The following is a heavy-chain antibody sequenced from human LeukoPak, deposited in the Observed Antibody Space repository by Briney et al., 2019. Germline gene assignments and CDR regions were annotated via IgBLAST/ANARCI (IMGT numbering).Heavy chain of an antibody. V-gene: IGHV3-23*01. CDR2: ISGSGSNT. CDR1: GFTFSSHA. CDR3: ARFRVVPAVTNWFDP. J-gene: IGHJ5*02. Sequence: PGGSLRLSCAASGFTFSSHAMSWVRQAPGKGLDWVSAISGSGSNTWYADSVKGRFTISRDNSRNTLYLQMNGLRAEDTALYYCARFRVVPAVTNWFDPWGQGTLVTVSS. D-gene: IGHD2-2*01.